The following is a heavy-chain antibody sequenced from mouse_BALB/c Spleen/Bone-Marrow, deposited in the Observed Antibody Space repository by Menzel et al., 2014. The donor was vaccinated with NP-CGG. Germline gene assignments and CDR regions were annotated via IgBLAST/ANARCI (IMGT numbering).Heavy chain of an antibody. D-gene: IGHD1-2*01. V-gene: IGHV2-9*02. CDR1: GFSLTSYG. CDR3: ARSLIRLRYFDY. Sequence: VQLVESGPGLVAPSQSLSITCTVSGFSLTSYGVHWVRQSPGKGLEWLGVIWAGGSTNYNSALMSRLSISKDNSESQVFLKMNSLQTDDTATYYCARSLIRLRYFDYWGQGTTLTVSS. CDR2: IWAGGST. J-gene: IGHJ2*01.